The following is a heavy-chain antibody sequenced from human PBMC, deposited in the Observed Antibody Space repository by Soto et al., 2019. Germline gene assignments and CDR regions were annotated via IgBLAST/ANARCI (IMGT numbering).Heavy chain of an antibody. D-gene: IGHD3-3*01. CDR2: ISGSGGST. CDR1: GFTFSSYA. J-gene: IGHJ6*02. V-gene: IGHV3-23*01. CDR3: AKGVVIIVVVDYYGMDV. Sequence: VGSLRLSCAASGFTFSSYAMSWVRQAPGKGLEWVSAISGSGGSTYYADSVKGRFTISRDNSKNTLYLQMNSLRAEDTAVYYCAKGVVIIVVVDYYGMDVWGQGTTVTVS.